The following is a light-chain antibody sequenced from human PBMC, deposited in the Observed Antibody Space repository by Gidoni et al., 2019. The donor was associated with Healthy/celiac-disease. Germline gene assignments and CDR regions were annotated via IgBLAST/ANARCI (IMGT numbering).Light chain of an antibody. Sequence: QSVLTQPPSASGTPGQRVTISCSGSSSNIGSNTVNWYQQLPGTAPKLLIYSNHQRPSGVPDRFSGSKSGTSASLAISGLQSEDEADYYCAAWDDSLNGPNYVFGTGTKVTVL. CDR2: SNH. CDR1: SSNIGSNT. CDR3: AAWDDSLNGPNYV. J-gene: IGLJ1*01. V-gene: IGLV1-44*01.